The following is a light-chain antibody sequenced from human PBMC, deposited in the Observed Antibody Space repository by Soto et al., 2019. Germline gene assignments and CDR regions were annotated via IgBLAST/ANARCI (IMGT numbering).Light chain of an antibody. V-gene: IGKV1-5*03. J-gene: IGKJ2*01. CDR3: QDYSRYPYT. CDR2: RTS. Sequence: DIQMTQSPSTLSVSVGDRVAITCRASQSFSTWLAWYQQKPGKAPKLLIYRTSTLKNGVPSRFSGSGSGTEFTLTITSLQPDDFATYYCQDYSRYPYTFGQGTKLESK. CDR1: QSFSTW.